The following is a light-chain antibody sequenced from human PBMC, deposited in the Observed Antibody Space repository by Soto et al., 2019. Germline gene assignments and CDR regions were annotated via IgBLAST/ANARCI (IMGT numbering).Light chain of an antibody. Sequence: QSALTQPASVSGSPGQSITISCTGTSSDVRSYNLVSWYQHHPGKAPKLMIYEGSERPSGVSNRFSGSKSGNTASLTISGLQAEDEADYYCSTYAGAVAFGGGTKVTVL. J-gene: IGLJ2*01. CDR1: SSDVRSYNL. V-gene: IGLV2-23*01. CDR2: EGS. CDR3: STYAGAVA.